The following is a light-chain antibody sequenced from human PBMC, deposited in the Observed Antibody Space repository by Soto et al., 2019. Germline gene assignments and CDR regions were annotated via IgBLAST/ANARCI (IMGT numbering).Light chain of an antibody. J-gene: IGKJ3*01. V-gene: IGKV1-5*01. CDR2: DAS. CDR3: QQYNSYSL. Sequence: DIQMTQSPSTLSASVGDRVTITCRASQSISSWLAWYQQKPGKAPKLRIYDASSLESGVPSRFSCSGSGTAFTLTIGSLQPYDFETYYCQQYNSYSLFGPGTKVDIK. CDR1: QSISSW.